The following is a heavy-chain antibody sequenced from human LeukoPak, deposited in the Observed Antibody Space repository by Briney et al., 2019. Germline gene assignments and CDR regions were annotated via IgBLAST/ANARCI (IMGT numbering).Heavy chain of an antibody. CDR3: AKPKAVAGRGYFDY. CDR1: GFTFSSYA. Sequence: GGSLRLSCAASGFTFSSYAMHWVRQAPGKGLEYVSAISSNGGSTYYANSVKGRFTISRDNSKNTLYLQMGSLRAEDMAVYYCAKPKAVAGRGYFDYWGQGTLVTVSS. V-gene: IGHV3-64*01. J-gene: IGHJ4*02. D-gene: IGHD6-19*01. CDR2: ISSNGGST.